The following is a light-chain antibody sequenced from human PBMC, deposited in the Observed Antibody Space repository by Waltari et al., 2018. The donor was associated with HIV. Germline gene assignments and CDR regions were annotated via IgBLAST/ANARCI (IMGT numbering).Light chain of an antibody. CDR1: QSITNY. CDR3: QQSYSTPQT. Sequence: DIQMTQSPSSLSASVGDRVTITCRASQSITNYLNWYQQKPGKAPRLLIFAGSSLQSGVPARFSGSGSGTDFTLTITSLQAEDFATYYCQQSYSTPQTFGQGTKLDIK. CDR2: AGS. J-gene: IGKJ2*01. V-gene: IGKV1-39*01.